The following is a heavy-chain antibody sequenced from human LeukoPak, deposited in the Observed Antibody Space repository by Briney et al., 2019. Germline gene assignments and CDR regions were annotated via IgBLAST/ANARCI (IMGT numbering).Heavy chain of an antibody. J-gene: IGHJ3*01. V-gene: IGHV1-46*01. Sequence: ASVKVSCKASGYTFTNYYIHRVQQAPGQGLEWMGKINPSPGTTAYAERFQGRVTMTRDTSTSTVYMELSSLTSEDTAIYYCARDLRVGATKDVFGGAFDVWGQGTMVTASS. D-gene: IGHD1-26*01. CDR2: INPSPGTT. CDR1: GYTFTNYY. CDR3: ARDLRVGATKDVFGGAFDV.